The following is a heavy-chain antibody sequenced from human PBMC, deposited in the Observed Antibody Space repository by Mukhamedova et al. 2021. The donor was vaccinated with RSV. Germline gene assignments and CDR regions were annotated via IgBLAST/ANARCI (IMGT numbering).Heavy chain of an antibody. CDR3: VKNDRLAAS. CDR2: ISGTSRDT. J-gene: IGHJ5*02. V-gene: IGHV3-11*06. Sequence: EWVSYISGTSRDTNYVDSVKGRFTISRDNAKNSLYLQMNSLRAEDSAEYYSVKNDRLAASWGQGTLGTGSS. D-gene: IGHD2/OR15-2a*01.